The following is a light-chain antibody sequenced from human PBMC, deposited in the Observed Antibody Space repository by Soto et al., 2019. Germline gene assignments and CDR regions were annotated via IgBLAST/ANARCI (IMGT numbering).Light chain of an antibody. CDR1: QSVSRY. Sequence: EIVLTQSPATLSLSPGERATLSCRASQSVSRYLAWYQQKRGQAPRLLIFDASNRATGIPARFSGSGSGTDFTLTISSLEPEDFAVYYCQQRSNWPLTFGGGT. CDR2: DAS. J-gene: IGKJ4*01. V-gene: IGKV3-11*01. CDR3: QQRSNWPLT.